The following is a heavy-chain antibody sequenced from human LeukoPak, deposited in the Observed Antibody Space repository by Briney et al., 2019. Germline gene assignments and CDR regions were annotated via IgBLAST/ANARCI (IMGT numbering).Heavy chain of an antibody. D-gene: IGHD3-9*01. J-gene: IGHJ4*02. CDR1: ARSVSIYY. V-gene: IGHV4-59*08. CDR2: IYYSGST. Sequence: SETLSLTCAVSARSVSIYYWSWIRHPPGKGMGWTGYIYYSGSTNYNPSLKSRVTISVDTSKNQFSLKLSSVTAADTAVYYCARLSRRYFDWLFYPDYFDYWGQGTLVTVSS. CDR3: ARLSRRYFDWLFYPDYFDY.